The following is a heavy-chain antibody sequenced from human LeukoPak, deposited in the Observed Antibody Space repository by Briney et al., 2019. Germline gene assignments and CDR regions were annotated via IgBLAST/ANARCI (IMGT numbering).Heavy chain of an antibody. CDR2: IIPIFGTA. J-gene: IGHJ5*02. D-gene: IGHD6-13*01. Sequence: SVKVSCKASGGTFSSYAISWVRQAPGQGLEWMGGIIPIFGTANYAQKFQGRVTITADKSTSTAYMELSSLRSEDTAVYYCASSIAAAGIGFDPWGQGTLVTVSS. CDR1: GGTFSSYA. V-gene: IGHV1-69*06. CDR3: ASSIAAAGIGFDP.